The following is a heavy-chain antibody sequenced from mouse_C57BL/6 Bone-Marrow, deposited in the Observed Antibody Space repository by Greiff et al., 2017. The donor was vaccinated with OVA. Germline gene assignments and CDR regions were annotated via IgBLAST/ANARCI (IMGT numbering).Heavy chain of an antibody. CDR1: GYTFTSYW. CDR3: ARCPGTDWYFDA. D-gene: IGHD4-1*01. V-gene: IGHV1-69*01. CDR2: IDPSDSYT. J-gene: IGHJ1*03. Sequence: QVQLQQPGAELVMPGASVKLSCKASGYTFTSYWMHWVKQRPGQGLEWIGEIDPSDSYTNYNQKFKGKSTLTVDKSSSTAYMQLSSLTSEDSAVYYCARCPGTDWYFDAWGTGTTVTVSS.